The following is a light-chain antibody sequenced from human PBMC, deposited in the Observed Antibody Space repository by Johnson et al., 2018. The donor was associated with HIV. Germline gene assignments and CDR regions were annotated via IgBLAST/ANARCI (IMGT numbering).Light chain of an antibody. Sequence: QSVLTQPPSVSAAPGQKVTISCSGSSSNIGNNYVSWYQQLPGTAPKLLIYEKNKRHSGIPDRFSDSKSGTSATLVITRLHTGDEADYYCGAWDSSLSAHFVFGTGTKVTVL. CDR3: GAWDSSLSAHFV. J-gene: IGLJ1*01. CDR1: SSNIGNNY. CDR2: EKN. V-gene: IGLV1-51*02.